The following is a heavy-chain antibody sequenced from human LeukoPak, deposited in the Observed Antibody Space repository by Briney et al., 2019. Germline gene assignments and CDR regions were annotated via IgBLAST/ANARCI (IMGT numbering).Heavy chain of an antibody. CDR3: ARGAAEVPAAFDY. J-gene: IGHJ4*02. V-gene: IGHV5-51*01. D-gene: IGHD2-2*01. CDR1: GYKFRNYW. Sequence: GESLKISCKGSGYKFRNYWIGWVRQMPGKGLEWMGMIFPVDSDTRYSPSFQGQVTISDDKSFTTAYLQWSSLKASDTAMYYCARGAAEVPAAFDYWGQGTLVTVSS. CDR2: IFPVDSDT.